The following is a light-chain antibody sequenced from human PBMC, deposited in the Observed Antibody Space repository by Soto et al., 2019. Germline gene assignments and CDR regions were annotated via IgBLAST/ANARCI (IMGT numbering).Light chain of an antibody. CDR1: QSVSSS. CDR2: GAS. Sequence: EIVMTQSPATLFVSPGERATLSCRASQSVSSSLAWYQQKPGQAPRLLIYGASTRATGIPARFSGSGSETEFTLTISSLQSEDSAVYYCQQYNNWWTFGQGTKVEIK. CDR3: QQYNNWWT. V-gene: IGKV3-15*01. J-gene: IGKJ1*01.